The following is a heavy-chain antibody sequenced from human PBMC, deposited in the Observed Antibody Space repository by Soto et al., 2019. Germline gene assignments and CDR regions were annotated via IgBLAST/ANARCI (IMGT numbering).Heavy chain of an antibody. V-gene: IGHV3-30*18. Sequence: GGSLRLSCAASGFTFSSYGMHWVRQAPGKGLEWVTVISYDGKNKYYVDSVKGRFSISRDNSKNTLYLQMNSLRPEDTAVYYCAKDRDLLGATYYFDYWGQGTLVTVSS. CDR1: GFTFSSYG. CDR2: ISYDGKNK. J-gene: IGHJ4*02. D-gene: IGHD1-26*01. CDR3: AKDRDLLGATYYFDY.